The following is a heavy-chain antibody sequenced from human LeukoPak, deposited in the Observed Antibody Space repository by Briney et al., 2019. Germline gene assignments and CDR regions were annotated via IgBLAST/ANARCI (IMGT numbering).Heavy chain of an antibody. D-gene: IGHD3-16*02. Sequence: PGGSLRLSCAASGFTFSNAWMSWVRQAPGKGLEWVARIKSRTDGGTTDYAAPVKGRFTISRDDSKNTLYLQMNSLKTEDTAVYYCTTTFGGGIDLDYWGQGTLVTVSS. CDR2: IKSRTDGGTT. CDR3: TTTFGGGIDLDY. J-gene: IGHJ4*02. V-gene: IGHV3-15*01. CDR1: GFTFSNAW.